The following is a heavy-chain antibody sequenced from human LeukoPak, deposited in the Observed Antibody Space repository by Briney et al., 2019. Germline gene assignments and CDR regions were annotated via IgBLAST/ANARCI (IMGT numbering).Heavy chain of an antibody. CDR3: AKDLGVGAITNYYYYMDV. CDR2: ISGSGGST. Sequence: GGSLRLSCAASGFTFSSYAMSWVRQAPGKGLEWVSAISGSGGSTYYADSVKGRFTISRDNSKNTLYLQMNSPRAEDTAVYYCAKDLGVGAITNYYYYMDVWGKGTTVTVSS. J-gene: IGHJ6*03. D-gene: IGHD1-26*01. V-gene: IGHV3-23*01. CDR1: GFTFSSYA.